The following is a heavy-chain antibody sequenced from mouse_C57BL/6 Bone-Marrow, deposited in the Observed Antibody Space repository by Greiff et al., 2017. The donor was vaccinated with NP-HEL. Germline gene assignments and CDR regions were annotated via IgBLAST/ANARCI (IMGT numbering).Heavy chain of an antibody. Sequence: EVKLVESGGDLVKPGGSLKLSCAASGFTFSSYGMSWVRQTPDKRLEWVATISSGGSYTYYPDSVKGRFTSSRDNAKNTLYLQMSSLKSEDTAMYYCARRGYDWFAYWGQGTLVTVSA. CDR2: ISSGGSYT. J-gene: IGHJ3*01. D-gene: IGHD2-2*01. V-gene: IGHV5-6*02. CDR1: GFTFSSYG. CDR3: ARRGYDWFAY.